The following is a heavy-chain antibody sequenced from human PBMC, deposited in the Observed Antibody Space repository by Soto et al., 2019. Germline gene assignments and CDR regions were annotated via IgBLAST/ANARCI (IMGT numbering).Heavy chain of an antibody. Sequence: QVQLVQSGAEVKKPGASVKVSCKASGYTFTSYGISWVRQAPGQGLEWMGWISAYNGNTNYAQKLQGRVTMTTDTSESRXYMELRSLRSDDTAVYYCARGPHDYDPYYYYGMDVWGQGTTVTVSS. CDR1: GYTFTSYG. J-gene: IGHJ6*02. D-gene: IGHD4-17*01. CDR2: ISAYNGNT. CDR3: ARGPHDYDPYYYYGMDV. V-gene: IGHV1-18*01.